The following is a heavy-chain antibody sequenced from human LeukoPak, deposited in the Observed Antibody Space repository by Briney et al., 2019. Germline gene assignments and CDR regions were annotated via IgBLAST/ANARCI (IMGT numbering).Heavy chain of an antibody. CDR3: ARDPGAFPYFFDC. J-gene: IGHJ4*02. V-gene: IGHV3-23*01. Sequence: GGSLRLPCAASGFTFNNYALTWVRQTPGKGLECVSAISGDGVSPYYADSVRGRFTISRDNSKNTLYLQMNSLRVEDTAVHFCARDPGAFPYFFDCWGQGTLVTVSS. D-gene: IGHD4/OR15-4a*01. CDR2: ISGDGVSP. CDR1: GFTFNNYA.